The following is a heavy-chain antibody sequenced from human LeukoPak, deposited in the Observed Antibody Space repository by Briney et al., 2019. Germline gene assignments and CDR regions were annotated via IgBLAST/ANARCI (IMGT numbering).Heavy chain of an antibody. D-gene: IGHD6-19*01. CDR2: SYYSGST. CDR3: AREKYSSGHTGGSFDP. CDR1: GGSISSYY. Sequence: SETLSLTCTVSGGSISSYYWTWIRQPAGKGLEWIGSSYYSGSTDYNPSLKSRVTISVDTAKNQLSLKLSSVTAADTAVYYCAREKYSSGHTGGSFDPWGQGTLVTVSS. V-gene: IGHV4-59*05. J-gene: IGHJ5*02.